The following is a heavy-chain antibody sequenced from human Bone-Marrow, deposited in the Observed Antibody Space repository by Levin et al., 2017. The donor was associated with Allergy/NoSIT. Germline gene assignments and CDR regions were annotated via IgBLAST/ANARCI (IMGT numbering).Heavy chain of an antibody. D-gene: IGHD1-26*01. CDR2: ISTGGETP. CDR1: GFDFSSYA. CDR3: AKDLWRGRTSSPFDS. Sequence: GGSLRLSCAASGFDFSSYAMNWVRQAPGQGLEWVSGISTGGETPYYADSVKGRFAISRDNSKNTLSLEMNSLSPDDTAAYFCAKDLWRGRTSSPFDSWGQGTLVTASS. V-gene: IGHV3-23*01. J-gene: IGHJ4*02.